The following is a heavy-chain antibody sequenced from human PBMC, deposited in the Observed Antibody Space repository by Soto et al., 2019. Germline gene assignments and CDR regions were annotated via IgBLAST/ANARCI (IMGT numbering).Heavy chain of an antibody. Sequence: ASVKVSCKASGYTFTSYYMHWVRQAPGQGLEWMGIINPSGGNTSYAQKFQGRDTMTRDTSTGTVSMELSSLRSEDTAVYYCASDRPFTISVERPLFPGNAFDIWGQGTMVTVSS. CDR1: GYTFTSYY. V-gene: IGHV1-46*03. D-gene: IGHD3-3*01. CDR2: INPSGGNT. J-gene: IGHJ3*02. CDR3: ASDRPFTISVERPLFPGNAFDI.